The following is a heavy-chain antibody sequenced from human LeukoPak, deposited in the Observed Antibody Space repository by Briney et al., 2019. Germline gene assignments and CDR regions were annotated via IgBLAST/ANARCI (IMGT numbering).Heavy chain of an antibody. CDR2: ISAYNGNT. CDR3: ARVPQSGYSSGWYVGIQH. CDR1: GYTFTSYG. Sequence: ASVKVSCKASGYTFTSYGISWVRQAPGQGLEWMGWISAYNGNTNYAQKLQGRVTMTTDTSTSTAYMELRSLRSDDTAVYYCARVPQSGYSSGWYVGIQHWGQGTLVTVSS. V-gene: IGHV1-18*01. D-gene: IGHD6-19*01. J-gene: IGHJ1*01.